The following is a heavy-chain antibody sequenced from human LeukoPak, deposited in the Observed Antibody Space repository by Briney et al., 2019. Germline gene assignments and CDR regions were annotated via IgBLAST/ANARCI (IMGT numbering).Heavy chain of an antibody. V-gene: IGHV4-34*01. D-gene: IGHD3-10*01. CDR2: INHSGST. CDR3: ARGYGSGSYWVY. CDR1: GGSFSGYY. J-gene: IGHJ4*02. Sequence: SETLSLTCAVHGGSFSGYYWSWIRQPPGKGLEWIGEINHSGSTNYNPSLKSRATISKDTSKNQFSLRLSSVTAADTAVYYCARGYGSGSYWVYWGQGTLVTVSS.